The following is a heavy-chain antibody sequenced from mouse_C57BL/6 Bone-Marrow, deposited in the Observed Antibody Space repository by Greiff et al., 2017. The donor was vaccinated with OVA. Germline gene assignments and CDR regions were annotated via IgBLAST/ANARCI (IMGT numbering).Heavy chain of an antibody. CDR1: GYTFTSYG. J-gene: IGHJ2*01. Sequence: QVHVKQSGAELARPGASVKLSCKASGYTFTSYGISWVKQRTGQGLEWIGEIYPRSGNTYYNEKFKGKATLTADKSSSTAYMELRSLTSEDSAVYFCAREDGNYLDYWGQGTTLTVSS. D-gene: IGHD2-1*01. CDR2: IYPRSGNT. CDR3: AREDGNYLDY. V-gene: IGHV1-81*01.